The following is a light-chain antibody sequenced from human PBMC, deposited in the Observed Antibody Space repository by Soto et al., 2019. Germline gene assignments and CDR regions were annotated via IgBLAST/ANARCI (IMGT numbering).Light chain of an antibody. V-gene: IGKV1-27*01. CDR1: RGIYNY. CDR2: AAS. J-gene: IGKJ1*01. CDR3: QKYDSAPRT. Sequence: DVQMIQCPASLYESVGDRVNISCRTSRGIYNYLAWYQQKSGQIPKLLINAASSLQSGVPSRFSGSGSGTDFTLSISSLQPEDVATYYCQKYDSAPRTFGHGTKEDIK.